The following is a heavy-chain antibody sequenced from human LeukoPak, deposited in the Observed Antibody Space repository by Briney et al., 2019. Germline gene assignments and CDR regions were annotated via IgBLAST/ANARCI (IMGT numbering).Heavy chain of an antibody. Sequence: SETLSLTRAVYGGSFSGYYWSWIRQPPGKGLEWIGEINHSGSTNYNPSLKSRVTISVDTSKNQFSLKLSSVTAADTAVYYCHSGSYYNGVDYWGQGTLVTVSS. CDR3: HSGSYYNGVDY. V-gene: IGHV4-34*01. CDR2: INHSGST. CDR1: GGSFSGYY. J-gene: IGHJ4*02. D-gene: IGHD3-10*01.